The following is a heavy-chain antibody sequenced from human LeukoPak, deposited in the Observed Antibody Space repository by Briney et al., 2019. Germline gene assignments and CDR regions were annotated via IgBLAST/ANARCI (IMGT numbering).Heavy chain of an antibody. D-gene: IGHD5-18*01. CDR3: ARRRIQLWSDAFDI. CDR1: GGSFSGYY. V-gene: IGHV4-34*01. CDR2: INHSGST. J-gene: IGHJ3*02. Sequence: SESLSLTCAVYGGSFSGYYWRWIRQPPGKGLEWIGEINHSGSTNYYPSLKSRVTISVDTSKNQFSLKLSSVTAADTAVYYCARRRIQLWSDAFDIWGQGTMVTVSS.